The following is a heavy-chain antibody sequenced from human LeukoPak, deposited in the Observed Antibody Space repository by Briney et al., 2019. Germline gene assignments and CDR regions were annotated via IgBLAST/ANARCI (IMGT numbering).Heavy chain of an antibody. CDR3: AHYTPRHMVATLDYGMDV. CDR1: GFTFSGSA. Sequence: QTGGSLRLSCAAAGFTFSGSAMHWVRQASGKGLESVGRIRSKANSYATAYAASVKGRFTISRDDSKNTAYLQMNSLKTEDTAVYYCAHYTPRHMVATLDYGMDVWGQGTTVTVSS. V-gene: IGHV3-73*01. J-gene: IGHJ6*02. D-gene: IGHD5-12*01. CDR2: IRSKANSYAT.